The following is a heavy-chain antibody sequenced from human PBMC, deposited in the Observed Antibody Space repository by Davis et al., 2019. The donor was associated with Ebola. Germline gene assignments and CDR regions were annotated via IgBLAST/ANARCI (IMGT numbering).Heavy chain of an antibody. CDR3: ASNQYCTNGVCYTRAYGMDV. D-gene: IGHD2-8*01. V-gene: IGHV1-69*13. Sequence: SVKVSCKVSGDTFSTYSISWVRQAPGHGLAWVGGIIPIFGTTNYAQKFQGRVTITADGSTGTAYMEVGSLRSEDTAVYYCASNQYCTNGVCYTRAYGMDVWGKGTTVTVSS. J-gene: IGHJ6*04. CDR2: IIPIFGTT. CDR1: GDTFSTYS.